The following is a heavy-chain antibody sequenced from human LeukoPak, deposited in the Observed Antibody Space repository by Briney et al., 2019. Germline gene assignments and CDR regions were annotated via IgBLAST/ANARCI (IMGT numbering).Heavy chain of an antibody. J-gene: IGHJ4*02. CDR3: VGVYFDWLLSY. Sequence: GGSLRLSCAASGVTFSSYAMSWVRQAPGKGLEWISAISRSGGSTYYAAPVKSRSTTAGDNSKTTLYLHMTSLRAEDTAVYYCVGVYFDWLLSYWGQGTLVTVSS. CDR1: GVTFSSYA. D-gene: IGHD3-9*01. V-gene: IGHV3-23*01. CDR2: ISRSGGST.